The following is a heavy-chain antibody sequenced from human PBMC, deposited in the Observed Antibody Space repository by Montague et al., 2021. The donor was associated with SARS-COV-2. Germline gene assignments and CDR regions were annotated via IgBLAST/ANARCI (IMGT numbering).Heavy chain of an antibody. CDR3: ATQAGGFTSGSLDY. Sequence: SETLSLTCAVYGGSFSGYYWSWIRQPPGKGLEWIGEINHSGSTKYKSSLKSRVTISADTSKKQFSLKMSSVTAADTAIYYCATQAGGFTSGSLDYWGQGTLVTVSS. D-gene: IGHD6-13*01. V-gene: IGHV4-34*01. CDR2: INHSGST. J-gene: IGHJ4*02. CDR1: GGSFSGYY.